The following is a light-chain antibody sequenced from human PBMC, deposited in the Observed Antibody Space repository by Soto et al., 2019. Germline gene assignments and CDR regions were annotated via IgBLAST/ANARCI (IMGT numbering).Light chain of an antibody. CDR1: SSNVGTNH. V-gene: IGLV1-44*01. Sequence: HSVLTQPPSASGTPGQRVTISCSGSSSNVGTNHVNWYQQRPGTAPKLLIYSDNQRPSGVPDRFSGSKSGTSASLAISGLQSEDEADYYCATRDERLSGRVFGGGTKLTVL. J-gene: IGLJ3*02. CDR2: SDN. CDR3: ATRDERLSGRV.